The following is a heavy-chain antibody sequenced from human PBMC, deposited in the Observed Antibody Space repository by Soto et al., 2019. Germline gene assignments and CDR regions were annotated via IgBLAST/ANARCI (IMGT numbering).Heavy chain of an antibody. J-gene: IGHJ6*02. Sequence: GGSLRLSCAASGFTFSSYAMSWVRQAPGKGLEWVSAISGSGGSTYYADSVKGRFTISRDNSKNTLYLQMNSLRAEDTAVYYCAKDRITIFDTYYYYYGMDVWGQGTTVTVSS. V-gene: IGHV3-23*01. CDR2: ISGSGGST. CDR3: AKDRITIFDTYYYYYGMDV. CDR1: GFTFSSYA. D-gene: IGHD3-3*01.